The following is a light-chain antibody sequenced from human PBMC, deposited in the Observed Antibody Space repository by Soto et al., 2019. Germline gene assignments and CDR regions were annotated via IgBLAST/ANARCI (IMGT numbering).Light chain of an antibody. CDR3: QQVNSYPIT. CDR2: IAS. J-gene: IGKJ5*01. Sequence: DIQLTQSPSFLSASVGDRFTITCRASQGIRNYLAWYQQKPGRAPKLLIYIASTLQSGVPSRFSGSYSGTEFTLTITSLQPEDFATYYCQQVNSYPITFGQGTRLEI. CDR1: QGIRNY. V-gene: IGKV1-9*01.